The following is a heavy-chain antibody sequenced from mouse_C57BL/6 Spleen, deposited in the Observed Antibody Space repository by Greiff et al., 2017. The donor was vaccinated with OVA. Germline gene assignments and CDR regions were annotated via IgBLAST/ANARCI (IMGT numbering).Heavy chain of an antibody. CDR2: IDPSDSYT. V-gene: IGHV1-69*01. CDR1: GYTFTSYW. Sequence: QVQLQQPGAELVMPGASVKLSCKASGYTFTSYWLHWVKQRPGQGLEWIGEIDPSDSYTNYNQKFKGKSTLTVDKSSSTAYMQLSSLTSEDSAVYYCVRGGIYYDYDGYFDVWGTGTTGTVSS. D-gene: IGHD2-4*01. J-gene: IGHJ1*03. CDR3: VRGGIYYDYDGYFDV.